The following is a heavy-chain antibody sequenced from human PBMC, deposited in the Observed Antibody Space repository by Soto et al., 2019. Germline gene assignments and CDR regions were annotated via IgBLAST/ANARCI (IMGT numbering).Heavy chain of an antibody. CDR2: IYYSGST. J-gene: IGHJ6*02. D-gene: IGHD6-13*01. V-gene: IGHV4-59*01. CDR1: GGSISSYY. CDR3: ARAIAAAAPYYYYYGMDV. Sequence: SETLSLTCTVSGGSISSYYWSWIRQPPGKGLEWIGYIYYSGSTNYNPSLKSRVTISVDTPKNQFSLKLSSVTAADTAVYYCARAIAAAAPYYYYYGMDVWGQGTTVTVSS.